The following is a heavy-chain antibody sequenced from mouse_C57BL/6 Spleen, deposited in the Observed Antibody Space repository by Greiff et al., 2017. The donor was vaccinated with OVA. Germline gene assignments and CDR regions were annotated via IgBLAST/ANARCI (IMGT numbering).Heavy chain of an antibody. Sequence: QVQLQQPGAELVKPGASVKLSCKASGYTFTSYWMQWVKQRPGQGLEWIGEIDPSDSYTNSNQKFKGKATLTVDTSSSTAYMQLSSLTSEDSAVYYCARGGAAQAPWFAYWGQGTLVTVSA. V-gene: IGHV1-50*01. J-gene: IGHJ3*01. CDR2: IDPSDSYT. CDR3: ARGGAAQAPWFAY. D-gene: IGHD3-2*02. CDR1: GYTFTSYW.